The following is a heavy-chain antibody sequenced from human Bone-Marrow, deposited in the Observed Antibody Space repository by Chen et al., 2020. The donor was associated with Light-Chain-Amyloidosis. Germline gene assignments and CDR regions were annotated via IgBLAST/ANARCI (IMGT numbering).Heavy chain of an antibody. D-gene: IGHD5-12*01. CDR2: IYPDDSDA. Sequence: VQLEQSGTEVNKPGESLKISCKGSGSTFPNYWIGWVRQMPGKGLEWMGVIYPDDSDARYSPSFEGQVTISADKSITTAYLQWRSLKASDTAMYYCARRRDGYNFDYWGQGTLVTVSS. J-gene: IGHJ4*02. V-gene: IGHV5-51*01. CDR1: GSTFPNYW. CDR3: ARRRDGYNFDY.